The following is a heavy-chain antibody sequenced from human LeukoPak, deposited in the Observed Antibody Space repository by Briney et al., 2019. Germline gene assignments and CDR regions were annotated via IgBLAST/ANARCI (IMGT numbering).Heavy chain of an antibody. Sequence: ASVKVSCKASGYTFTSYYMHWVRQAPGQGLEWMGIINPSGGSTSYAQKFQGRVTMTRDMSTSTVYMELSNLRSEDTAVYYCAREGIAVAGFDYWGQGTLVTVSS. J-gene: IGHJ4*02. CDR3: AREGIAVAGFDY. CDR2: INPSGGST. CDR1: GYTFTSYY. D-gene: IGHD6-19*01. V-gene: IGHV1-46*01.